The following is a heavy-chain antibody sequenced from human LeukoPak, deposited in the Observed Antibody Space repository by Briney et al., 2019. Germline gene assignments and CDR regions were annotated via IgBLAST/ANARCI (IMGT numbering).Heavy chain of an antibody. V-gene: IGHV1-69*04. J-gene: IGHJ4*02. Sequence: SVKVSCKASGGTFSSYAVSWVRQAPGQGLEWMGRIIPILGIANYAQKFQGRVTITADKSTSTAYMELSSLISEDTAVYYCASVLPSSRNWTNDYWGQGTLVTVSS. D-gene: IGHD1/OR15-1a*01. CDR3: ASVLPSSRNWTNDY. CDR2: IIPILGIA. CDR1: GGTFSSYA.